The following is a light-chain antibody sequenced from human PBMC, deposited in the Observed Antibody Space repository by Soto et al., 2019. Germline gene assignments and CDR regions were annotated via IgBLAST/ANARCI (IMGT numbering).Light chain of an antibody. CDR2: EVT. J-gene: IGLJ3*02. Sequence: QSALTQPASVSGSPGQSITISCTGTSSDVGGYNYVSWFQQHPGKAPKLIIYEVTNRPSGISDRFSGSKSGSTASLNISGLQADDEADYYCSSYTSSSALGVFGGGTKLTVL. CDR3: SSYTSSSALGV. V-gene: IGLV2-14*01. CDR1: SSDVGGYNY.